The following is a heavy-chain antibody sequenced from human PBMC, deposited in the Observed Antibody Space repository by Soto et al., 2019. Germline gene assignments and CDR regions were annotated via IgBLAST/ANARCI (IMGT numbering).Heavy chain of an antibody. J-gene: IGHJ4*02. D-gene: IGHD2-21*01. CDR3: VRRDGDRYDGHGYLGRH. V-gene: IGHV3-74*01. Sequence: GGSLRLSCEASGFTFSSYAMHWVRQAPGKGLEWVSRMNMDGNRISYVDSVKGRCTISRDNAKNTFYMEMNSARVEDTAVYYCVRRDGDRYDGHGYLGRHWGQGSLVTVSS. CDR2: MNMDGNRI. CDR1: GFTFSSYA.